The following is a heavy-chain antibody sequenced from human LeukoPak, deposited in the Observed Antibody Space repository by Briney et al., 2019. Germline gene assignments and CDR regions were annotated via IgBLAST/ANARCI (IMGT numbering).Heavy chain of an antibody. D-gene: IGHD4-23*01. CDR3: ATSPQYGGY. Sequence: PSETLSLTCTVSVGCLNSSGYYWGWIRQPRGRGREWIGTIYYSGSTQYTPSLKCRVTISVDTSKNQFSLKLSSVTAAATAVYYCATSPQYGGYLGQGTLVTVSS. V-gene: IGHV4-39*01. CDR1: VGCLNSSGYY. CDR2: IYYSGST. J-gene: IGHJ4*02.